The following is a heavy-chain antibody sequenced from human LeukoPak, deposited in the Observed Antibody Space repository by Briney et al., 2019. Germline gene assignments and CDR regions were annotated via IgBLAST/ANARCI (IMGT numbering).Heavy chain of an antibody. CDR2: IYNGGST. Sequence: GGSPRLSCAASGFTVSSNYMSWVRQAPGKGLEWVSVIYNGGSTYYADSVKGRFTISRDNSKNTLYLQMNSLRAEDTAVYYCARDLLRSSADYWGQGTLVTVSS. CDR1: GFTVSSNY. CDR3: ARDLLRSSADY. J-gene: IGHJ4*02. D-gene: IGHD3-3*01. V-gene: IGHV3-66*01.